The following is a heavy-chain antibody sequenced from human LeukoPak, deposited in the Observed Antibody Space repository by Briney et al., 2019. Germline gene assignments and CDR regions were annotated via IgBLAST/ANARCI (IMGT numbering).Heavy chain of an antibody. D-gene: IGHD1-26*01. Sequence: RRASVKVSCKASGYTFTGYYMHWVRQAPGQGLEWMGWINPNSGGTNYAQKFQGRVTMTRDTSISTAYMELSRLRSDDTAVYYCARGKSGSYYFFDYWGQGTLVTVSS. CDR1: GYTFTGYY. CDR3: ARGKSGSYYFFDY. CDR2: INPNSGGT. J-gene: IGHJ4*02. V-gene: IGHV1-2*02.